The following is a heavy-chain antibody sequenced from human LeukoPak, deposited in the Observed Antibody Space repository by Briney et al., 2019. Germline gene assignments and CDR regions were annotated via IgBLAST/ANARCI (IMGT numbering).Heavy chain of an antibody. CDR1: GFTFSSYV. D-gene: IGHD6-19*01. Sequence: PGGSLRLSCAASGFTFSSYVMNWVRQAPGKGLEWVSYTSSSGYTRYYADSVKGRFTISRDNAKNSLYLQMNSLRAEDTAVYYCARVGQWLVNYWGRGTLVTVSS. J-gene: IGHJ4*02. CDR3: ARVGQWLVNY. CDR2: TSSSGYTR. V-gene: IGHV3-48*03.